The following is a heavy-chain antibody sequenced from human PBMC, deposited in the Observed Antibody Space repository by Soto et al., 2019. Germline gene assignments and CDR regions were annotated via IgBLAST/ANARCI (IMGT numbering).Heavy chain of an antibody. D-gene: IGHD4-4*01. J-gene: IGHJ4*02. Sequence: SETMSVTCTVSGDSISSSICYRGRNRQPPGKGLEWIGSIYYSGSTDYNPSLKSRVTISVDTSKNQFSLKLTSVTAADTAVHYCARSGGLQHIDYWGQGTLVTVSS. CDR3: ARSGGLQHIDY. V-gene: IGHV4-39*01. CDR1: GDSISSSICY. CDR2: IYYSGST.